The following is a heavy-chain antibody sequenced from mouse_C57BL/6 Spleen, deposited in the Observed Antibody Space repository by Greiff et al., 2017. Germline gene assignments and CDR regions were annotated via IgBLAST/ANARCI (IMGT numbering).Heavy chain of an antibody. Sequence: VQLQQSGPDLVKPGASVKLSCKASGYTFTSYDINWVKQRPGQGLEWIGWIYPRDGSTKYNEKFKGKATLTVDTSSSTAYMELHSLTSEDSAVYFCARGYYGTPFAYWGQGTLVTVSA. CDR3: ARGYYGTPFAY. J-gene: IGHJ3*01. CDR1: GYTFTSYD. V-gene: IGHV1-85*01. CDR2: IYPRDGST. D-gene: IGHD1-1*01.